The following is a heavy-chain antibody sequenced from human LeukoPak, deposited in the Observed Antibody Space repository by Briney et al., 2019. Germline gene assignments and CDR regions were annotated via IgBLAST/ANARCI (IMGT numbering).Heavy chain of an antibody. V-gene: IGHV4-59*08. CDR2: IYYSWST. D-gene: IGHD2-2*02. CDR3: ARHSPYCSSTSCYTDWFDP. CDR1: VGSISSYY. J-gene: IGHJ5*02. Sequence: SETLSLTCTFSVGSISSYYWSWIRQPPGKGLEGIGYIYYSWSTNYNPSLKSRVTISVDTSKNQFSLKLSSVTAADTAVYYCARHSPYCSSTSCYTDWFDPWGQGTLVTVSS.